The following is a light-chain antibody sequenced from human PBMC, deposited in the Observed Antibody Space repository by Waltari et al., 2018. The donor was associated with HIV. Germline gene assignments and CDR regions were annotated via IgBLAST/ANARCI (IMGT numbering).Light chain of an antibody. V-gene: IGLV1-44*01. CDR1: SSNIGSNP. Sequence: QSVLPQPPSTSGTPGHTVTISCSGRSSNIGSNPLRLFHQPPGKAPKVLIYGKNQRPSGVPDRFSGSKSGTSASLAIGGLQSEDEADYYCASWDDSLNGPVFGGGTTLTVL. J-gene: IGLJ2*01. CDR2: GKN. CDR3: ASWDDSLNGPV.